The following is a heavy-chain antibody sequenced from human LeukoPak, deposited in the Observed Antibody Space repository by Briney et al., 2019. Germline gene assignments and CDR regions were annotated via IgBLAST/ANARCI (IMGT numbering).Heavy chain of an antibody. Sequence: GSLRLSCAASGFTFSSYSMNWVRQAPGKGLEWVSAISGSGGSTYYADSVKGRFTISRDNSKNTLYLQMNSLRAEDTAVYYCAKRVYYDFWSGPNWFDPWGQGTLVTVSS. V-gene: IGHV3-23*01. D-gene: IGHD3-3*01. CDR2: ISGSGGST. CDR3: AKRVYYDFWSGPNWFDP. CDR1: GFTFSSYS. J-gene: IGHJ5*02.